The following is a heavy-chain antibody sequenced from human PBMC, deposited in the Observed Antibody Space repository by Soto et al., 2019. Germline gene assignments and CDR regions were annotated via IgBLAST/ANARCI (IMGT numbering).Heavy chain of an antibody. J-gene: IGHJ4*02. CDR1: GGSISTYY. CDR2: IYYSGST. D-gene: IGHD2-2*01. V-gene: IGHV4-59*06. CDR3: ARETSLPAAMLYFDY. Sequence: SETLSLTCTVSGGSISTYYWSWIRQHPGKGLEWIGYIYYSGSTYYNPSLKSRVTISVDTSKNQFSLKLSSVTAADTAVYYCARETSLPAAMLYFDYWGQGTLVTVSS.